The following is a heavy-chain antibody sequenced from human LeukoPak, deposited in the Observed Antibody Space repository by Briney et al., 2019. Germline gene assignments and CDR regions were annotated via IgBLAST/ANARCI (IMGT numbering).Heavy chain of an antibody. J-gene: IGHJ3*02. CDR3: ARRFAPSRDDAFDI. V-gene: IGHV4-39*01. D-gene: IGHD3-10*01. CDR2: IYYSGST. CDR1: GGSINSSSYY. Sequence: SETLSLTCTVSGGSINSSSYYWGWIRQPPGKGLEWIGTIYYSGSTYYNPSLKSRVTISVDTSKNQFSLKLSSVTASDTAVYYCARRFAPSRDDAFDIWGQGTMVTVSS.